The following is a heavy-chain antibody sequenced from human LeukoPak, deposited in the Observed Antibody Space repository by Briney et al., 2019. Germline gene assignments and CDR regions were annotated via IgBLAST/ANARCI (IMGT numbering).Heavy chain of an antibody. CDR2: ISAYNGNT. V-gene: IGHV1-18*01. Sequence: ASVKVSCKASGYTFTSYGISWVRQAPRQPLEWMGWISAYNGNTNYAHKPQGRVTMTTDTSTRTAYMELRSLRSDDTAVYYCARYCSSASCYTDYWGQGTLDTVSS. CDR3: ARYCSSASCYTDY. CDR1: GYTFTSYG. J-gene: IGHJ4*02. D-gene: IGHD2-2*02.